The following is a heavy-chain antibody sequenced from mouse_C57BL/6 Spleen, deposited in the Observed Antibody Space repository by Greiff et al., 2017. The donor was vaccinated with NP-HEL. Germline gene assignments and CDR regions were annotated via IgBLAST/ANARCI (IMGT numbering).Heavy chain of an antibody. CDR1: GYAFSSYW. CDR3: ARSLITTVVAHRFDV. CDR2: IYPGDGDT. D-gene: IGHD1-1*01. J-gene: IGHJ1*03. Sequence: QVHVKQSGPELVKPGASVKISCKASGYAFSSYWMNWVKQRPGKGLEWIGRIYPGDGDTNYNGKFKGKATLTADKSSSTAYMQLSSLTSEDAAVYFCARSLITTVVAHRFDVWGTGTTVTVSS. V-gene: IGHV1-82*01.